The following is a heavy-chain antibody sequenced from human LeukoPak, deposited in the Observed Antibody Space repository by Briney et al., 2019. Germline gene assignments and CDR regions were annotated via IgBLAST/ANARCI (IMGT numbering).Heavy chain of an antibody. CDR2: ISYHGTSK. V-gene: IGHV3-30*19. CDR3: ARAGPNDHRFDY. D-gene: IGHD1-1*01. J-gene: IGHJ4*02. CDR1: GFTFSSYG. Sequence: GGSLRLSCATSGFTFSSYGMSWVRQAPGKGLEWVAVISYHGTSKYYADSVKGRFTISRDISRNTLYLQMDSLRAEDTAVYYCARAGPNDHRFDYWGQGTLVTVSS.